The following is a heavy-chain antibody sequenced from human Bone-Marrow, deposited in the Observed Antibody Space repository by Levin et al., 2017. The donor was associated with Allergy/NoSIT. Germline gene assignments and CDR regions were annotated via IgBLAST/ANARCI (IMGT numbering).Heavy chain of an antibody. V-gene: IGHV1-3*01. D-gene: IGHD4-17*01. CDR3: ATTYGTDDLNFDY. Sequence: KPGESLKISCKASGDTFTRYAIHWVRQAPGQRLEWMGWINPGNGNTKYSQNFQDRVTITRDTSASTAYMDLSSLRSEDTALYYCATTYGTDDLNFDYWGQGTLVTVSS. J-gene: IGHJ4*02. CDR1: GDTFTRYA. CDR2: INPGNGNT.